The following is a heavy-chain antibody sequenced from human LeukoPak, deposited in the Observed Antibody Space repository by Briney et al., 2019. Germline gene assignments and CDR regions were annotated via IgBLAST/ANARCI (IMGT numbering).Heavy chain of an antibody. V-gene: IGHV4-39*07. Sequence: SETLSLTCTVSGGSINSGGHYWSWIRQHPGKGLEWIGSINYSGSTYYNPSLKSRVTISVDTSKNQFSLKLSSVTAADTAVYYCAATYYDFWSGYYDDGRIDYWGQGTLVTVSS. CDR3: AATYYDFWSGYYDDGRIDY. D-gene: IGHD3-3*01. J-gene: IGHJ4*02. CDR2: INYSGST. CDR1: GGSINSGGHY.